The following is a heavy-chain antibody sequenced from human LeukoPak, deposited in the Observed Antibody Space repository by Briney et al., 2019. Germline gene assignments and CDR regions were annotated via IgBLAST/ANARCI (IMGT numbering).Heavy chain of an antibody. CDR3: ARAHGSHGGDFDY. CDR2: INSDASST. J-gene: IGHJ4*02. D-gene: IGHD6-25*01. V-gene: IGHV3-74*01. Sequence: GGSLRLSCAASGFTFSSYWMHWVRQAPGKGLGWVSRINSDASSTNYADSVKGRFTISRDNAKNTLYLQMNSLRAEDPAVYFCARAHGSHGGDFDYWGQGTLVTVSS. CDR1: GFTFSSYW.